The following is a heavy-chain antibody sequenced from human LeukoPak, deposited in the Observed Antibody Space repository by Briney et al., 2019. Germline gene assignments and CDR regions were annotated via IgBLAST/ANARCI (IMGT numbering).Heavy chain of an antibody. CDR1: GGTFSSYA. Sequence: SVKVSCKASGGTFSSYAISWVRQAPGQGLEWMGRIIPIFGTANYAQKFQGRVTITRDGSTSTAYMELSSLRSEDTAVYYCAVSRADSSGYYSDYWGQGTLVTVSS. CDR3: AVSRADSSGYYSDY. V-gene: IGHV1-69*05. D-gene: IGHD3-22*01. CDR2: IIPIFGTA. J-gene: IGHJ4*02.